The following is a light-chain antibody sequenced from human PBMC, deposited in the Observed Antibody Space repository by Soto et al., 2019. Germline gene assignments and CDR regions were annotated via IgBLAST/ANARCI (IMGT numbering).Light chain of an antibody. Sequence: QSAPTQPPSASGSPGQSVTISCTGSSSDVGAYNYVSWYQQHPGKAPKLMIYEVSERPSGVPNRFSGSKSGNTASLTVSGLQTEDEADYYCSSYAGIDSLLFGGGTKVTVL. V-gene: IGLV2-8*01. CDR2: EVS. CDR1: SSDVGAYNY. CDR3: SSYAGIDSLL. J-gene: IGLJ2*01.